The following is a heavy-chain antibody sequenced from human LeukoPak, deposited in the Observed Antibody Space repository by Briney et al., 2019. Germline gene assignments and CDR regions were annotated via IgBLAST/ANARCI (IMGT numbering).Heavy chain of an antibody. D-gene: IGHD4-17*01. V-gene: IGHV3-21*01. CDR2: ISSSSYI. Sequence: PGGSLRLSCAASGFTFSSYSMNWVRQAPGKGLEWVSSISSSSYIYYADSVKGRFTISRDNAKNSLYLQMNSLRAEDTAVYYCASLFRLRPIDYWGQGTLVTVSS. CDR3: ASLFRLRPIDY. CDR1: GFTFSSYS. J-gene: IGHJ4*02.